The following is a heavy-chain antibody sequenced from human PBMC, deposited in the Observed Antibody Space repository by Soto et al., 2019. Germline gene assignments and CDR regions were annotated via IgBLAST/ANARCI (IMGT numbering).Heavy chain of an antibody. V-gene: IGHV4-38-2*01. CDR3: ARHESGSSWYFRSSYGMDV. CDR1: GYSISSSYY. Sequence: PSETLSLTCAVSGYSISSSYYWGWIRPPPGKGLEWIGSIYYSGSTYYNPSLKSRVTISVDTSKNQFSLKLSSVTAADTAVYYCARHESGSSWYFRSSYGMDVWGQGTTVTVSS. J-gene: IGHJ6*02. D-gene: IGHD6-13*01. CDR2: IYYSGST.